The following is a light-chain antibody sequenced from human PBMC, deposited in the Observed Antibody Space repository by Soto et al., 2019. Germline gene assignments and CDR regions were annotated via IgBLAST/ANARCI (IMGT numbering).Light chain of an antibody. Sequence: EIVLTQSPGTLSLSPGERATLSCRASQSVSSSYLAWYQQKPGQAPRLLIYGASSRATGIPDRFSGSGSGTDFTLTISRLEPEGFAVYYCQQYGSSAGWTFGQGTKVDIK. CDR2: GAS. V-gene: IGKV3-20*01. CDR1: QSVSSSY. CDR3: QQYGSSAGWT. J-gene: IGKJ1*01.